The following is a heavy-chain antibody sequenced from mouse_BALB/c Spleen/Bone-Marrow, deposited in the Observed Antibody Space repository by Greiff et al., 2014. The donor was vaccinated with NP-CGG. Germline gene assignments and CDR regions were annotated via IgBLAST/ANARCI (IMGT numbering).Heavy chain of an antibody. V-gene: IGHV1-80*01. D-gene: IGHD4-1*01. J-gene: IGHJ2*01. Sequence: QVQLKQSGAELVRPESSVKISCKASGYAFSSYWMNWVKQRPGQGLEWIGQIYPGDGDTNYNGNFKDKATLTTDKSSTTAYMQLSSLTSEDSAVYFCARGGRLTGYYFDYWGQGTTLTVSS. CDR1: GYAFSSYW. CDR3: ARGGRLTGYYFDY. CDR2: IYPGDGDT.